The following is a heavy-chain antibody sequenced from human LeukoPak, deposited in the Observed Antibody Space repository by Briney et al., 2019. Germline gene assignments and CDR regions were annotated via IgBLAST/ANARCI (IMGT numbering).Heavy chain of an antibody. CDR1: GYSFTTYW. CDR3: ARPALYCSSTVCPPYMDV. V-gene: IGHV5-51*01. D-gene: IGHD2-2*01. J-gene: IGHJ6*03. CDR2: IYPGDSDT. Sequence: GESLKISCEIYGYSFTTYWLGWVRQMPGKGLEWMGIIYPGDSDTKYNAPFQGQVTISADKSISTAYLQWGSLKASDTATYYCARPALYCSSTVCPPYMDVWGKGTTVTVSS.